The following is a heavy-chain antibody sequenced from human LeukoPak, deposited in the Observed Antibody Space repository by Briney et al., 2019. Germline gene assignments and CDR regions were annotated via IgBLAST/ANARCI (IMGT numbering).Heavy chain of an antibody. CDR1: GFTFSSYS. CDR2: ISSSSSTI. Sequence: PGGSLRLSCAASGFTFSSYSMNGVRQAPGKGREWVSYISSSSSTIYYADSVKGRFTISRDNAKNSLYLQMNSLRAEDTAVYYCARDSSLSEWLSTFDYWGQGTLVTVSS. J-gene: IGHJ4*02. V-gene: IGHV3-48*01. CDR3: ARDSSLSEWLSTFDY. D-gene: IGHD3-3*01.